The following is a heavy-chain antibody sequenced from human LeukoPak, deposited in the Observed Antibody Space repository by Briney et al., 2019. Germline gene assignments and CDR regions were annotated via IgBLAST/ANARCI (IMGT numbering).Heavy chain of an antibody. Sequence: SETPSLTCTVSGGSISSRGYYWSWIRQHPGKGLEWIGYIYYIGSAYYNPSLKSRVSISVDTSKNQLSLRVNSVTVADTAVYYCASGSLPGIAVTGTHNAFDIWGQGTVVTVSS. CDR1: GGSISSRGYY. D-gene: IGHD6-19*01. CDR3: ASGSLPGIAVTGTHNAFDI. V-gene: IGHV4-31*03. J-gene: IGHJ3*02. CDR2: IYYIGSA.